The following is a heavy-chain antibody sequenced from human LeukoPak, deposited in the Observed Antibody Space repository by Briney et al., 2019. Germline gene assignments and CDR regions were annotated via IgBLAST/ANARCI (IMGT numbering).Heavy chain of an antibody. CDR3: AKDRPRTPTHLFDY. CDR2: ISGRGGST. CDR1: GFTFSSYA. J-gene: IGHJ4*02. V-gene: IGHV3-23*01. Sequence: PGGSLRLSCAASGFTFSSYAMGWVRQAPGKGLEWVSAISGRGGSTYYADSVKGRFTISRDNSKNTLYLQMNSLRAEDTAVYYCAKDRPRTPTHLFDYWGQGTLVTVSS. D-gene: IGHD1-14*01.